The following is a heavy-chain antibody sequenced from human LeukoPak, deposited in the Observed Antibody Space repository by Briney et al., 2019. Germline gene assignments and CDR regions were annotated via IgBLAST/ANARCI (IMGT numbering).Heavy chain of an antibody. Sequence: ASVKVSCKASGYTFTSYDINWVRQATGQGLEWMGWISAYNGNTNYAQKLQGRVTMTTDTSTSTAYMELRSLRSDDTAVYYCARMNTYYYDSSGYYHFDYWGQGTLVTVSS. CDR1: GYTFTSYD. J-gene: IGHJ4*02. V-gene: IGHV1-18*01. CDR3: ARMNTYYYDSSGYYHFDY. D-gene: IGHD3-22*01. CDR2: ISAYNGNT.